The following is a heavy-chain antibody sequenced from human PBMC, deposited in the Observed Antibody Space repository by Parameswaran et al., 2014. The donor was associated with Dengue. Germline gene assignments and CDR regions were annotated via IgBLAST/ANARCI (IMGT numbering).Heavy chain of an antibody. D-gene: IGHD3-22*01. CDR2: IYYSGST. J-gene: IGHJ4*02. Sequence: VRQAPGKGLEWIGYIYYSGSTNYNPSLKSRVTISVDTSKNQFSLNLTSVTAADTAVYYCARRNSSSGYSLDYWGRGNPGHRLL. CDR3: ARRNSSSGYSLDY. V-gene: IGHV4-59*01.